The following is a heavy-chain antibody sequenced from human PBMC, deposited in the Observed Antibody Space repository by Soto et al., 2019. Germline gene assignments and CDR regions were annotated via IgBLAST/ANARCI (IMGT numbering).Heavy chain of an antibody. CDR3: ARRSSWYPYYYYYGMDV. V-gene: IGHV4-59*12. CDR2: IYYSGST. CDR1: GGSISSYY. J-gene: IGHJ6*02. Sequence: SETLSLTXTVSGGSISSYYWSWIRQPPGKGLEWIGYIYYSGSTNYNPSLKSRVTISVDTSKNQFSLKLSSVTAADTAVYYCARRSSWYPYYYYYGMDVWGQGTTVTVSS. D-gene: IGHD6-13*01.